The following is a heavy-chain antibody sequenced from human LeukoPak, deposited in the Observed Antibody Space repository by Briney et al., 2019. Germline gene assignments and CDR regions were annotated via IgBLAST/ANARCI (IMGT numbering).Heavy chain of an antibody. V-gene: IGHV3-48*02. D-gene: IGHD3-3*01. CDR3: ARIYYDFWSGYSGTCDY. Sequence: GGSLRLSCAASGFTFSSYSMNWVRQAPGKGLEWVSYISSSSSTIYYADSVKGRSTISRDNAKNSLYLQMNSLRDEDTAVYYCARIYYDFWSGYSGTCDYWGQGTLVTVSS. CDR2: ISSSSSTI. CDR1: GFTFSSYS. J-gene: IGHJ4*02.